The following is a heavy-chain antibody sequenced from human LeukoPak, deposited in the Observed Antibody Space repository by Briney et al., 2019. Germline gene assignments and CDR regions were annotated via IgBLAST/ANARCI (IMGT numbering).Heavy chain of an antibody. D-gene: IGHD4-11*01. Sequence: GRSLRLSCAASGFTFDDYAMHWVRQAPGKGLEWVSGISWNSGTIDYADSVKGRFTISRDNAENSLHLQMNSLRAEDTAVYYCAKDTNNNYVGRFDFWGQGTLVTVSS. CDR3: AKDTNNNYVGRFDF. CDR2: ISWNSGTI. J-gene: IGHJ4*02. CDR1: GFTFDDYA. V-gene: IGHV3-9*01.